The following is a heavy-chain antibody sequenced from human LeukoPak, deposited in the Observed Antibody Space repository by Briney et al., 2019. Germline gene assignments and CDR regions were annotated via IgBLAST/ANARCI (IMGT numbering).Heavy chain of an antibody. CDR2: INPNSGGT. CDR3: ARPWYSSSWSPGGLNY. J-gene: IGHJ4*02. V-gene: IGHV1-2*02. Sequence: GASVKVSCKASGYTFTGYYMHWVRQAPGQGLEWMGWINPNSGGTNYAQKFQGRVTMTRDTSISTAYMELSRLRSDDTAVYYCARPWYSSSWSPGGLNYWGRGTLVTVSS. CDR1: GYTFTGYY. D-gene: IGHD6-13*01.